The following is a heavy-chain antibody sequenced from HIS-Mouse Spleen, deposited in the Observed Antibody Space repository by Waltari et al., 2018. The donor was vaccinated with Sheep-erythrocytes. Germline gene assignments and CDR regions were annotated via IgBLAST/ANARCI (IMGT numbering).Heavy chain of an antibody. CDR2: ISSSSSYI. J-gene: IGHJ3*02. CDR1: GFTFSSYC. D-gene: IGHD6-6*01. CDR3: ARDSSASNAFDI. V-gene: IGHV3-21*01. Sequence: EVQLVESGGGLVKPGGSLRLSCAASGFTFSSYCMNWVSQATGKGWEWFSSISSSSSYIYYADSVKGRCTISRDNAKNSLYLQMNSLRAEDTAVYYCARDSSASNAFDIWGQGTMVTVSS.